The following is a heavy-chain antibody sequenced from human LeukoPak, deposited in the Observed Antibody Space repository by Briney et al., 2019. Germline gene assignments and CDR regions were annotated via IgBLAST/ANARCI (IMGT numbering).Heavy chain of an antibody. CDR1: GFTFSSYA. Sequence: GGSLRLSCAASGFTFSSYAMSWVRQAPGKGLEWVAVISYDGSNKYYADSVKGRFTISRDNSKNTLYLQMNSLRAEDTAVYYCARDQGYCTNGVCPYYYYYGMDVWGQGTTVTVSS. V-gene: IGHV3-30-3*01. J-gene: IGHJ6*02. CDR2: ISYDGSNK. D-gene: IGHD2-8*01. CDR3: ARDQGYCTNGVCPYYYYYGMDV.